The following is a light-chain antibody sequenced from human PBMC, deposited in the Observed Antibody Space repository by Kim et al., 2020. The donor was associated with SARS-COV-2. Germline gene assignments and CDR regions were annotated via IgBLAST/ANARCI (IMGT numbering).Light chain of an antibody. J-gene: IGLJ2*01. Sequence: GETVTISCSGSGGGIGNSYVQWYQQRPGSAPTIVIYEDNLRPSGVADRFSGSIDSSSNAASLTISGLTAEDEADYYCQSYHDVRMFFGGGTQLTVL. V-gene: IGLV6-57*02. CDR1: GGGIGNSY. CDR3: QSYHDVRMF. CDR2: EDN.